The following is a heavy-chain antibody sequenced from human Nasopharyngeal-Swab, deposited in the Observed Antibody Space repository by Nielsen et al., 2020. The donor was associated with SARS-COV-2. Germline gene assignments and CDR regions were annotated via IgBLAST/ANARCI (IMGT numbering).Heavy chain of an antibody. CDR1: GSSFTSYW. J-gene: IGHJ6*02. CDR3: ARRDCSSTSCSHYYYYGMDV. V-gene: IGHV5-10-1*01. CDR2: IDPSDSYT. Sequence: GESPKISCKGSGSSFTSYWISWVRQMPGKGLEWMGRIDPSDSYTNYSPSFQGHVTISADKSISTAYLQWSSLKASDTAMYYCARRDCSSTSCSHYYYYGMDVWGQGTTVTVSS. D-gene: IGHD2-2*01.